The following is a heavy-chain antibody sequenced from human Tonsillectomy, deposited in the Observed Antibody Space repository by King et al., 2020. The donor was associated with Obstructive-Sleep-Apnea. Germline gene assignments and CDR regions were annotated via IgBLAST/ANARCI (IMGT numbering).Heavy chain of an antibody. Sequence: ITLKEAGPTLVKPTQTLTLTCTFSGFSLSTSGVGVGWIRQPPGKALEWLALIYWDADKRYSPSLKIRLTITKDTSKNQVVLTMTNMDPVDTATYYCAHRRRTESSYYYGMDVWGQGTTVTVSS. D-gene: IGHD1-14*01. CDR3: AHRRRTESSYYYGMDV. CDR2: IYWDADK. J-gene: IGHJ6*02. V-gene: IGHV2-5*02. CDR1: GFSLSTSGVG.